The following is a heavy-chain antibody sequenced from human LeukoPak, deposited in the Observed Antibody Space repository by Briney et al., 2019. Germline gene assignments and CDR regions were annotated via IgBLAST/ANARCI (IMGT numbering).Heavy chain of an antibody. V-gene: IGHV3-30*02. J-gene: IGHJ3*01. D-gene: IGHD3-9*01. Sequence: PGGSLRLSCAASGFTFRNFGMHWVRQAPGKGLQWVAFIRSDGINEYYAGSVRARFTISRDNSRNTLFLQMNSLRVEDTALYFCAKPGRYFEGPFDVWGRGTMVLVSS. CDR2: IRSDGINE. CDR1: GFTFRNFG. CDR3: AKPGRYFEGPFDV.